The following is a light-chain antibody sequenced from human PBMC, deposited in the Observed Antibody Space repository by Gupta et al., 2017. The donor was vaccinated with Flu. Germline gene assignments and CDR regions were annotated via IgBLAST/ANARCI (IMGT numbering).Light chain of an antibody. Sequence: DIVMTLSPDSLAVSLGERATINCQSSQNVLYSSNNMNYLAWYQQKPGQPPKLLIYWAAIRESGGPDRCSGSGSGTNDSPTISSLQAEDGSVYYCQQYCCTTQTFGQGTRVEIK. CDR3: QQYCCTTQT. J-gene: IGKJ1*01. V-gene: IGKV4-1*01. CDR1: QNVLYSSNNMNY. CDR2: WAA.